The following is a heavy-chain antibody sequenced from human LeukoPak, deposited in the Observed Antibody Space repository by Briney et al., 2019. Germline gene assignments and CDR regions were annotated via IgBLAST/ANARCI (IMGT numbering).Heavy chain of an antibody. CDR1: GFSFSSYN. Sequence: PGGSLRLSCEASGFSFSSYNMDWVRQTPGKGLEWISSITTSSTYTFYADSVKGRFTISRDNARNSLYLQMNSLRAEDTAVYYCAKDFGMHYLYYYMDVWGKGTTVTISS. CDR2: ITTSSTYT. D-gene: IGHD3-3*01. J-gene: IGHJ6*03. CDR3: AKDFGMHYLYYYMDV. V-gene: IGHV3-21*04.